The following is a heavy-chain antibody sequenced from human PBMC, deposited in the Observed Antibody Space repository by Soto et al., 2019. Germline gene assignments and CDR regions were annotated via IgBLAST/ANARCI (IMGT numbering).Heavy chain of an antibody. CDR2: IYYSGST. CDR3: ARATYYYDSSGYYWDPRIAHYYYYGMDV. J-gene: IGHJ6*02. V-gene: IGHV4-61*01. CDR1: GGSVSSGSYY. Sequence: SETLSLTCTVSGGSVSSGSYYWSWIRQPPGKGLEWIGYIYYSGSTNYNPSLKSRVTISVDTSKNQFSMKLSSVTAADTAVYYCARATYYYDSSGYYWDPRIAHYYYYGMDVWGQGTTVTVSS. D-gene: IGHD3-22*01.